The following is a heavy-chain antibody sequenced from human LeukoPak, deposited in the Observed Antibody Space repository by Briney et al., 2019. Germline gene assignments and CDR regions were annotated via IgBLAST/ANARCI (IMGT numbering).Heavy chain of an antibody. V-gene: IGHV5-51*01. CDR3: ARHSYGLDAFDI. CDR2: IYPGDSDT. D-gene: IGHD3-10*01. Sequence: GGSLKISCKGSGCSFTSYWIGWVRQLPGKGLGWMGIIYPGDSDTRYSPSFQGQVTISADKSISTAYLQWSSLKASDTAMYYCARHSYGLDAFDIWGQGTMVTVSS. J-gene: IGHJ3*02. CDR1: GCSFTSYW.